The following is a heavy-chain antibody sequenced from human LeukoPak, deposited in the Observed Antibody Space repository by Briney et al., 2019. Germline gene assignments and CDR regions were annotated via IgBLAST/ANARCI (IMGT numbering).Heavy chain of an antibody. D-gene: IGHD6-19*01. CDR3: SRGSGWLSVY. Sequence: PGGSLRLSCTASGLTFGDYLMSWFRQAPGKGLEWIGFISGGTTEYAASVKGRFTILRDDSTSIAYLQMNSLTTEDTAVYYCSRGSGWLSVYWGQGTLVTVSS. CDR1: GLTFGDYL. CDR2: ISGGTT. J-gene: IGHJ4*02. V-gene: IGHV3-49*03.